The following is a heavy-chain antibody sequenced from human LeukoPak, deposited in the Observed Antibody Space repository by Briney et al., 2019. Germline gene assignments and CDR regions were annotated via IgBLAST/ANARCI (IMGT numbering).Heavy chain of an antibody. D-gene: IGHD3-22*01. CDR3: ARDRAPHGSSGYYY. Sequence: SVKVSCKASGGTFSSYAISWVRQAPRQGLEWMGRIIPIFGTANYAQKFQGRVTITTDESTSTAYMELSSLRSEDTAVYYCARDRAPHGSSGYYYWGQGTLVTVSS. CDR1: GGTFSSYA. CDR2: IIPIFGTA. V-gene: IGHV1-69*05. J-gene: IGHJ4*02.